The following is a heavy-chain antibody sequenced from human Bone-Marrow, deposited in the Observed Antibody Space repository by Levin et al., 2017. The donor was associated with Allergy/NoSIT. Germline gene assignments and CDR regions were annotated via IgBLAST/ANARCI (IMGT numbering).Heavy chain of an antibody. J-gene: IGHJ4*02. CDR2: IRGSGVTT. Sequence: GGSLRLSCAASGLTFSSYAMSWVRQGPGKGLEWVSAIRGSGVTTYYADSVKGRFTISRDNSKNTLFLQMSSLRAEDTAVYYCAKASDSSGYYDVPLDYWGQGTLVTVSS. CDR1: GLTFSSYA. CDR3: AKASDSSGYYDVPLDY. D-gene: IGHD3-22*01. V-gene: IGHV3-23*01.